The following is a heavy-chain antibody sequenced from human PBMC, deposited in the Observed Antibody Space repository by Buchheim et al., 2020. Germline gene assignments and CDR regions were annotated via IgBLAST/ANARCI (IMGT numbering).Heavy chain of an antibody. Sequence: EVQLLESGGALVQPGGSLRLSCAASGFPFSTYAMSWVRQTPGKGLDWVSGIDGSGGIIHYADSVKGRFTISRDNSKNTLYLQMNSLRVEDTAVYYWAKGVVTMVRGVNIGPNWFDPWGQGTL. D-gene: IGHD3-10*01. J-gene: IGHJ5*02. CDR3: AKGVVTMVRGVNIGPNWFDP. V-gene: IGHV3-23*01. CDR2: IDGSGGII. CDR1: GFPFSTYA.